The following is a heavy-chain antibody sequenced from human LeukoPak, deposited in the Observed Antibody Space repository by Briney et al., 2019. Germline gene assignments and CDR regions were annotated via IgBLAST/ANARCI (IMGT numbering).Heavy chain of an antibody. D-gene: IGHD6-19*01. V-gene: IGHV3-23*01. CDR3: ASQRSGWYNYYGMDV. J-gene: IGHJ6*02. CDR1: GFTFSSYA. Sequence: GGSLRLSCAASGFTFSSYAMSWVRQAPGKGLEWVSSISGSGNRTYYADSVKGRFTISRDNSKNTLFLQMNSLRAEDTAVYYCASQRSGWYNYYGMDVWGQGTTVTVSS. CDR2: ISGSGNRT.